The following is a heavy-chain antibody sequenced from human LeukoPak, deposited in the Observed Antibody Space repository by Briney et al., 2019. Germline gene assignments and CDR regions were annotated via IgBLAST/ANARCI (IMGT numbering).Heavy chain of an antibody. V-gene: IGHV4-30-2*01. Sequence: PSETLSLTCAVSGRSISSGGYSWSWIRQPPGKGLEWIGYIYHSGSTYYNPSLKSQVTISVDRSKNQFSLKLSSVTAADTAVYYCAREGQAFDYWGQGTLVTVSS. CDR1: GRSISSGGYS. CDR3: AREGQAFDY. CDR2: IYHSGST. J-gene: IGHJ4*02.